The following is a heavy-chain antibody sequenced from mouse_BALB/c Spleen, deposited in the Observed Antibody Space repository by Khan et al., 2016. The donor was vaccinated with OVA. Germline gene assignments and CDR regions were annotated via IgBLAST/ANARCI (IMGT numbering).Heavy chain of an antibody. Sequence: VQLKESGAELAKPGASVKMSCKASGYTFINYWILWVKQRPGRGLEWIGYINPSTGYTEYNQNFKDKATLTADKSSSTAYMQLSSLTSEDSAVYYCARRGLRWDFDYWGQGTTLTVSS. V-gene: IGHV1-7*01. D-gene: IGHD1-1*01. CDR3: ARRGLRWDFDY. CDR2: INPSTGYT. CDR1: GYTFINYW. J-gene: IGHJ2*01.